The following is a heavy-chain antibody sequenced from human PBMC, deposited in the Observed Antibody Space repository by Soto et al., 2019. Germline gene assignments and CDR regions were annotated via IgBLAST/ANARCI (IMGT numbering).Heavy chain of an antibody. Sequence: EVQLLESGGGLVQPGGSLRLSCAASGFTFSTCAMSWVRQAPGKGLEWVSAIRGSGGRTYYADSVKGRFTISRDNSKNTLYLHMNSLIAEDTAVYYCAKDRGIDYGDQLDYWGQGTQVTVSS. CDR2: IRGSGGRT. CDR3: AKDRGIDYGDQLDY. J-gene: IGHJ4*02. D-gene: IGHD4-17*01. CDR1: GFTFSTCA. V-gene: IGHV3-23*01.